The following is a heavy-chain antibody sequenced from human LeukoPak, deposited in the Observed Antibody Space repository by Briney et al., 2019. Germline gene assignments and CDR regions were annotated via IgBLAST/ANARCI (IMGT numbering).Heavy chain of an antibody. Sequence: GGFLKLSCAASGFTFSGSAMHWVRQAPGKGLEWVSTISGSGDSAYHADSVKGRFTISRDNSKNTLYLQMNSLRADDTAVYYCAKGRGYCSGGSCYSDYWGQGTLITVSS. J-gene: IGHJ4*02. CDR1: GFTFSGSA. CDR3: AKGRGYCSGGSCYSDY. V-gene: IGHV3-23*01. D-gene: IGHD2-15*01. CDR2: ISGSGDSA.